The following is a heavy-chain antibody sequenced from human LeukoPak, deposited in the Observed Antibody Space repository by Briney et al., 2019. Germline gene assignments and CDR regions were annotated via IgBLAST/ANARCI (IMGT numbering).Heavy chain of an antibody. CDR2: ISGSGDST. CDR3: AKTRPLDSSSWSHGDY. D-gene: IGHD6-13*01. V-gene: IGHV3-23*01. J-gene: IGHJ4*02. Sequence: GGSLRLSCVVSGFTFSNYAMHWVRQAPGKGLEWVSAISGSGDSTYYGDSVKGRFTISRDNSKNTLYLQMNSLRAEDTAVYYCAKTRPLDSSSWSHGDYWGQGTLVTVSS. CDR1: GFTFSNYA.